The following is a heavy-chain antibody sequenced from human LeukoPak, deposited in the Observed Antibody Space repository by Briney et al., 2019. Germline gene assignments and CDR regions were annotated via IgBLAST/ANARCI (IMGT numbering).Heavy chain of an antibody. V-gene: IGHV3-64D*06. Sequence: GGSLRLFCSASGFTFSSYAMHWVRQAAGKGLEYVSAISSNGGSTYYADSVKGRFTISRDNSKNTLYLQMSSLRAEDTAAYYCVKVPDYDILTGYLDYWGQGTLVTVSS. CDR3: VKVPDYDILTGYLDY. D-gene: IGHD3-9*01. CDR2: ISSNGGST. J-gene: IGHJ4*02. CDR1: GFTFSSYA.